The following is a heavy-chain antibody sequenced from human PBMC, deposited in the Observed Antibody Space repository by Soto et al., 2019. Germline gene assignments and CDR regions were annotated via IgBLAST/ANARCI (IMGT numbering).Heavy chain of an antibody. D-gene: IGHD5-18*01. V-gene: IGHV4-30-2*01. Sequence: PSETLSLTCAVSGGSISSGGYSWSWIRQPPGKGLEWIGYIYHSGSTYYNPSLKSRVTISVDRSKNQSSLKLSSVTAADTAVYYCASHGGYSYGYFDYWGQGTLVTVSS. J-gene: IGHJ4*02. CDR2: IYHSGST. CDR1: GGSISSGGYS. CDR3: ASHGGYSYGYFDY.